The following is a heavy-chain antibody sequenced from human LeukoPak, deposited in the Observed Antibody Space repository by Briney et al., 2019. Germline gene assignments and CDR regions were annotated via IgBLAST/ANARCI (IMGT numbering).Heavy chain of an antibody. CDR2: INSDGSST. J-gene: IGHJ4*02. V-gene: IGHV3-74*01. Sequence: PGGSLRLSCAASGFTFSSYWMHWVRQAPGKGLVWVSRINSDGSSTSYADSVKGRSTISRDNAKNTLYLQMNSLRAEDTAVYYCARPGYSYGRYFDYWGQGTLVTVSS. CDR3: ARPGYSYGRYFDY. CDR1: GFTFSSYW. D-gene: IGHD5-18*01.